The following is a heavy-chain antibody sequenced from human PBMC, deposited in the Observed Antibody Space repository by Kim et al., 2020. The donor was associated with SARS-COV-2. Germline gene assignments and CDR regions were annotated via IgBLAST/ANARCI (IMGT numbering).Heavy chain of an antibody. J-gene: IGHJ6*02. CDR3: ARVGSSSWYVDYYYGMDV. D-gene: IGHD6-13*01. Sequence: ASVKVSCKASGYTFTSYAMNWVRQAPGQGLEWMGWINTNTGNPTYAQGFTGRFVFSLDTSVSTAYLQISSLKAEDTAVYYCARVGSSSWYVDYYYGMDVWGQGTTVTVYS. CDR1: GYTFTSYA. CDR2: INTNTGNP. V-gene: IGHV7-4-1*02.